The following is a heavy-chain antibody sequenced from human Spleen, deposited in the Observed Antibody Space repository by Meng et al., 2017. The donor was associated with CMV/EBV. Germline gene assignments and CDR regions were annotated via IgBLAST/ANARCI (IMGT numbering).Heavy chain of an antibody. D-gene: IGHD2-2*02. CDR2: INPNSGGT. CDR1: GYTFTGYY. Sequence: ASVKVSCKASGYTFTGYYMHWVRQAPGQGLEWMGWINPNSGGTNYAQKFQGRVTMTRDTSISTAYMGLSRLRSDDTAVYYCARVRGGEYQLLYGLSFDYWGQGTLVTVSS. CDR3: ARVRGGEYQLLYGLSFDY. J-gene: IGHJ4*02. V-gene: IGHV1-2*02.